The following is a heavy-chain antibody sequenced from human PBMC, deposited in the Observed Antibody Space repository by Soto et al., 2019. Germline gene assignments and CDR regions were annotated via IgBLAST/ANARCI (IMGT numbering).Heavy chain of an antibody. D-gene: IGHD5-12*01. CDR2: ISSSGSTI. CDR1: GFTFSDYY. Sequence: PGGSLRLSCAASGFTFSDYYMSWIRQAPGKGLEWVSYISSSGSTIYYADSVKGRFTISRDNAKNSLYLQMNSLRAEDTAVYYCARDVRAAQWLRPRSEYMDVWGKGTTVTVSS. J-gene: IGHJ6*03. V-gene: IGHV3-11*01. CDR3: ARDVRAAQWLRPRSEYMDV.